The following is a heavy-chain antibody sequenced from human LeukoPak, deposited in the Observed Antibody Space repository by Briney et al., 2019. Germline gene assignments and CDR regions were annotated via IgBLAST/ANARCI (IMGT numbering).Heavy chain of an antibody. D-gene: IGHD3-10*01. J-gene: IGHJ4*02. V-gene: IGHV4-30-2*01. CDR1: GASISSGGYY. CDR3: ASLYYYGSGSYYTDY. CDR2: IYHSGST. Sequence: SETLSLTCTVSGASISSGGYYWNWIRQHPGKGLEWIGYIYHSGSTYYNPSLKSRVTISVDRSKNQFSLKLSSVTAADTAVYYCASLYYYGSGSYYTDYWGQGTLVTVSS.